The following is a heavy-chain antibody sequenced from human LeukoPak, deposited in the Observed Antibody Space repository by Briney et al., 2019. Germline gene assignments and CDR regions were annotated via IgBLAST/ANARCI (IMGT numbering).Heavy chain of an antibody. D-gene: IGHD3-9*01. CDR1: GFTFSSYA. J-gene: IGHJ4*02. Sequence: GGSLRLSCAASGFTFSSYAMSWVRQAPGKGLEWVSGISGGGGSTYYADSVKGRFTISRDNSKNSLYLQMNSLRAKDTAVYYCAKGSYYDILTGPDYWGQGTLVTVSS. CDR3: AKGSYYDILTGPDY. CDR2: ISGGGGST. V-gene: IGHV3-23*01.